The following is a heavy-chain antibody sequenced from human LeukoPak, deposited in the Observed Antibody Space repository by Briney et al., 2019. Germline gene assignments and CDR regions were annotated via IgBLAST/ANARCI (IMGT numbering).Heavy chain of an antibody. CDR3: ARDPQLKYQLPFDY. D-gene: IGHD2-2*01. J-gene: IGHJ4*02. Sequence: GGSLRLSCAASGFTFSSYAMHWVRQAPGKGLEWVAVISYDGSNKYYADSVKGRFTISRDNSKNTLYLQMNSLRAEDTAVYYCARDPQLKYQLPFDYWGQGTLVTVSS. CDR2: ISYDGSNK. V-gene: IGHV3-30-3*01. CDR1: GFTFSSYA.